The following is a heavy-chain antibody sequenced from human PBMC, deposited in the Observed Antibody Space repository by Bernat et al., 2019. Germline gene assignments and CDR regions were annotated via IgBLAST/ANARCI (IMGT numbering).Heavy chain of an antibody. CDR2: ISSSSSYT. CDR1: GFTFSDYY. Sequence: QVQLVESGGGLVKPGGSLRLSCAASGFTFSDYYMSWIRQAPGKGLEWVSYISSSSSYTNYADSVKGRFTISRDNARNSLYLQMNSLRAEDTAVYYCATPITSAFDIWGQGTMVTVSS. V-gene: IGHV3-11*06. D-gene: IGHD3-10*01. CDR3: ATPITSAFDI. J-gene: IGHJ3*02.